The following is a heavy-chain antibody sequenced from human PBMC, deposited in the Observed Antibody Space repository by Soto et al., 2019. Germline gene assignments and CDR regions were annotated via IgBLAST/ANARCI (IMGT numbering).Heavy chain of an antibody. CDR2: IWPDDSDN. J-gene: IGHJ4*02. Sequence: EVQLVQSGAEMKKPGESLKISCQGSGYPFSKHWIAWVRQTPGQGLEWMGIIWPDDSDNRYSPSFQGRVTVSADKSTNTAYLHWSSLRTSDTAIYYCARQISGSSPQSFDYWGQGTLVTVSS. D-gene: IGHD3-10*01. CDR3: ARQISGSSPQSFDY. V-gene: IGHV5-51*01. CDR1: GYPFSKHW.